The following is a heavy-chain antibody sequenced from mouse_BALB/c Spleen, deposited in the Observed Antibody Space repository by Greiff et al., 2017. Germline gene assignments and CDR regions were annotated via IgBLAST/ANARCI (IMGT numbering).Heavy chain of an antibody. Sequence: EVMLVESGGGLVKPGGSLKLSCAASGFTFSSYAMSWVRQTPEKRLEWVASISSGGSTDYPDSVKGRFTISRDNARNILYLQMSSLRSEDTAMYYCARGVDYWGQGTTLTVSS. CDR2: ISSGGST. V-gene: IGHV5-6-5*01. CDR3: ARGVDY. J-gene: IGHJ2*01. CDR1: GFTFSSYA.